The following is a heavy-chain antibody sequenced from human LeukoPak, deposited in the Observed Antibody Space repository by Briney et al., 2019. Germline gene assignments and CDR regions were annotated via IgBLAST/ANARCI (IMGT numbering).Heavy chain of an antibody. CDR2: IRYDGSNK. J-gene: IGHJ6*03. CDR1: GFTFSSYG. Sequence: GGSLRLSCAASGFTFSSYGMHWVRQAPGKGLEWVAFIRYDGSNKYYADSVKGRFTISRGNSKNTLYLQMNSLRAEDTAVYYCAKVAAAGYYYYYYYMDVWGKGTTVTVSS. CDR3: AKVAAAGYYYYYYYMDV. D-gene: IGHD6-13*01. V-gene: IGHV3-30*02.